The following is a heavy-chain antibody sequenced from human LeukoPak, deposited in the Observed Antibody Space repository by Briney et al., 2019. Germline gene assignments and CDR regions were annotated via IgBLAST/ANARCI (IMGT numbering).Heavy chain of an antibody. J-gene: IGHJ4*02. CDR3: AXTHRFGELSFDY. Sequence: SETLSLTCTVSGGSISSYYWSWIRQPPGKGLEWIGYIYYSGSTNYNPSLKSRVTISVDTSKNQFSLKLSSVSAADTAVYYCAXTHRFGELSFDYWGQGTLVTVSS. CDR2: IYYSGST. V-gene: IGHV4-59*01. D-gene: IGHD3-10*01. CDR1: GGSISSYY.